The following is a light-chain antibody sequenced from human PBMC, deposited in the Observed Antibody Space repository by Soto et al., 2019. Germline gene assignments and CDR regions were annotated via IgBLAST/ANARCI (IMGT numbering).Light chain of an antibody. CDR2: AAS. J-gene: IGKJ2*01. V-gene: IGKV1-9*01. CDR1: QGISCY. Sequence: IQLTQSPSSLSASVGDRVTITCRASQGISCYLAWYQQKPGQAPKLLIYAASTLQGGVPSRFSGSGSGTDFTLAISSLQPEDFATYYCQQVNSYPYTFGQGTNLEIK. CDR3: QQVNSYPYT.